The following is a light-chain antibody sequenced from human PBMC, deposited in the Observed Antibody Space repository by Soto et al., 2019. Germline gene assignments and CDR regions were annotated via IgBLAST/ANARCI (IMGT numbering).Light chain of an antibody. CDR3: QQYNNWPRT. J-gene: IGKJ1*01. Sequence: DIQMTQSPSSLSASVGDRVTITCRASQSISSYLNWYQQKPGKAPKLLIYGASTRATGIPARFSGSGSGTEFTLTISSLQSEDFAVYYCQQYNNWPRTFGQGTKVEIK. CDR2: GAS. V-gene: IGKV1-39*01. CDR1: QSISSY.